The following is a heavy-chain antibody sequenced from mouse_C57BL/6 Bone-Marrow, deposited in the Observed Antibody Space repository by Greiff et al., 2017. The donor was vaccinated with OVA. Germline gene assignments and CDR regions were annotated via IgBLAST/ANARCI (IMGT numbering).Heavy chain of an antibody. J-gene: IGHJ1*03. D-gene: IGHD1-1*02. CDR2: IYPRSGNT. CDR3: ARERIYNYGPECYFDV. CDR1: GYTFTSYG. Sequence: QVQLQQSGAELARPGASVKLSCKASGYTFTSYGISWVKQRTGQGLEWIGEIYPRSGNTYYNEKLKGKATLTADKSSSTAYMELRSLTSEDSAVYFCARERIYNYGPECYFDVWGTGTTVTVSS. V-gene: IGHV1-81*01.